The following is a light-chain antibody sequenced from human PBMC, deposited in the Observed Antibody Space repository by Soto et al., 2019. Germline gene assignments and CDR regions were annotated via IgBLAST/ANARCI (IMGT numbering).Light chain of an antibody. Sequence: IVLTQSPGTLSLSPGERATLCCRASQSVSSIYLAWYQQKPGQAPRLLIYGASSRATGIPDRFSGSGSVTDFTLTISRLEPEDFAVYYCQQYGSSPPTFGQGTKVDI. J-gene: IGKJ1*01. CDR3: QQYGSSPPT. CDR1: QSVSSIY. V-gene: IGKV3-20*01. CDR2: GAS.